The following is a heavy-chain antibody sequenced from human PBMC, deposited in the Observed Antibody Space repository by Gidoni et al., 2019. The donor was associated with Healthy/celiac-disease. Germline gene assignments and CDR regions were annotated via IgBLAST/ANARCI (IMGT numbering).Heavy chain of an antibody. J-gene: IGHJ3*02. Sequence: QLQLQESGPGLVKPSETLSLTCTVSGCSISSSSYYWGWIRQPPGKGLEWIGSIYYSGSTYYNPSLKSRVTISVDTSKNQFSLKLSSVTAADTAVYYCARHTNKQWLARATDAFDIWGQGTMVTVSS. CDR3: ARHTNKQWLARATDAFDI. V-gene: IGHV4-39*01. CDR1: GCSISSSSYY. D-gene: IGHD6-19*01. CDR2: IYYSGST.